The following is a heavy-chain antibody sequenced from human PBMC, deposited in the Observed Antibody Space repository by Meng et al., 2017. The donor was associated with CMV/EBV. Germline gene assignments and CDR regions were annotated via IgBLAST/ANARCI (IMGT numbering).Heavy chain of an antibody. Sequence: GESLKISCAASGFTFSSYGMHWVRQAPGKGLEWVAVIWYDGSNKYYADSVKGRFTISRDNSKTTLYLQMNSLRAEDTAVYYCAREERSGWKYYYGMDVWGQGTTVTVSS. CDR2: IWYDGSNK. CDR3: AREERSGWKYYYGMDV. J-gene: IGHJ6*02. V-gene: IGHV3-33*01. CDR1: GFTFSSYG. D-gene: IGHD6-19*01.